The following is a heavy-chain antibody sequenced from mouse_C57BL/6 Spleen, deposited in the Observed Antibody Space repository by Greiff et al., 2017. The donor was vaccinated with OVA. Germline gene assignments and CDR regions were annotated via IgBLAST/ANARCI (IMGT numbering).Heavy chain of an antibody. CDR2: IHPNSGST. CDR3: ARGGITTVVASD. D-gene: IGHD1-1*01. CDR1: GYTFTSYW. V-gene: IGHV1-64*01. Sequence: QVQLQQSGAELVKPGASVKLSCKASGYTFTSYWMHWVKQRPGQGLEWIGMIHPNSGSTNYNEKFKSKATLTVDKSSSTAYMQLSSLTSEDSAVYYCARGGITTVVASDWGQGTTLTVSS. J-gene: IGHJ2*01.